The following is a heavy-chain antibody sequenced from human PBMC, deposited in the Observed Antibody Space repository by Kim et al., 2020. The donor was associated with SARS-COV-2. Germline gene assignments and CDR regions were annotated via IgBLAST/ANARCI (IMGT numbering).Heavy chain of an antibody. Sequence: SETLSLTCTVSGGSISSSSYYWGWIRQPPGKGLEWIGSIYYSGSTYYNPSLKSRVTISVDTSKNQFSLKLSSVTAADTAVYYCARHEAVAGPIDYCGQG. J-gene: IGHJ4*02. CDR1: GGSISSSSYY. CDR3: ARHEAVAGPIDY. D-gene: IGHD6-19*01. CDR2: IYYSGST. V-gene: IGHV4-39*01.